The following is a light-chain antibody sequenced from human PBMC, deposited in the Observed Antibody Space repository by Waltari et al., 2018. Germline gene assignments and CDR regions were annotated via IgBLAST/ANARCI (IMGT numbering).Light chain of an antibody. CDR2: GVT. V-gene: IGLV2-8*01. CDR3: SSYAGTNNLL. Sequence: QSALTQPPSASGSPGQSVPISSTGTSRDVGRSDYVSWYQHHPGKAPKLLIYGVTKRPSGGPDRFSGSKSGNTASLTISGLQTDDEAHYYCSSYAGTNNLLFGGGTKVTVL. J-gene: IGLJ2*01. CDR1: SRDVGRSDY.